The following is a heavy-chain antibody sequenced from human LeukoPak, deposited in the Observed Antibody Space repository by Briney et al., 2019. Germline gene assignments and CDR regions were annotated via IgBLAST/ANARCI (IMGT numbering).Heavy chain of an antibody. CDR1: GGSFSGYY. J-gene: IGHJ4*02. V-gene: IGHV4-34*01. Sequence: SGTLSLTCAVYGGSFSGYYWSCIRQPPGKGLEWIGEINHSGSTNYNPSLKSRVTISVDTSKNQFSLKLSSVAAADTAVYYCARSFHFDRSGYYYAYWGQGTRVTVSS. CDR3: ARSFHFDRSGYYYAY. D-gene: IGHD3-22*01. CDR2: INHSGST.